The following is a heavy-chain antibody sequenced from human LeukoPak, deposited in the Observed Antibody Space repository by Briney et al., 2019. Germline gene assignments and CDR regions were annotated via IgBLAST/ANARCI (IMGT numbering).Heavy chain of an antibody. J-gene: IGHJ4*02. CDR3: VKGDIAAAGTQGFDY. V-gene: IGHV3-64D*06. Sequence: PGGSLRLSCSASGYTFSSYAMHWVRQAPGKGLEYVSAISSNGGSTYYADSVKGRFTISRDNSKNTLHLQMSSLRAEDTAVYYCVKGDIAAAGTQGFDYWGQGTLVTVSS. CDR1: GYTFSSYA. CDR2: ISSNGGST. D-gene: IGHD6-13*01.